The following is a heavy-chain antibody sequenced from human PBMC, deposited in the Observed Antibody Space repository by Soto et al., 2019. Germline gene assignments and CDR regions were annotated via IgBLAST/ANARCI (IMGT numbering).Heavy chain of an antibody. Sequence: QVQLVQSGAEVKKPGSSVKVSCNASGGTFSSYAISWVRQAPGQGLEWMGGIIPIFGTANYAQKFQGRVTITADESTSTAYMELSSLRSEDTAVYYCARGSYYSYYYYYGMDVWGQGTTVTVSS. J-gene: IGHJ6*02. D-gene: IGHD3-16*01. CDR2: IIPIFGTA. V-gene: IGHV1-69*12. CDR1: GGTFSSYA. CDR3: ARGSYYSYYYYYGMDV.